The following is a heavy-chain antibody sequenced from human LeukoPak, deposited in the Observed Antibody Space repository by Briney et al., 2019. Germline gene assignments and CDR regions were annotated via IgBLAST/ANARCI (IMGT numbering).Heavy chain of an antibody. J-gene: IGHJ5*02. CDR3: ARDRFIAGAGTRYWFDA. D-gene: IGHD6-19*01. V-gene: IGHV3-21*01. CDR2: ISSSSSYI. Sequence: GGSLRLSCAASGFTFSSYSMNWVRQAPGKGLEWVSSISSSSSYIYYADSVKGRFTISRDNAKNSLYLQMNSLRAEDTTVYYCARDRFIAGAGTRYWFDAWGEGTLVTVSS. CDR1: GFTFSSYS.